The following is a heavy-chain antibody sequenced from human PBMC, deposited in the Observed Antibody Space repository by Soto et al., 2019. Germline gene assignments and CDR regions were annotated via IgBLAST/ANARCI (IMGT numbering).Heavy chain of an antibody. CDR1: GFPFSTTG. CDR3: AKDLYSSGWYNYFDP. J-gene: IGHJ5*02. D-gene: IGHD6-19*01. Sequence: QVQLVESGGGVVQPGRSLRLSCAASGFPFSTTGMHWVCQAPGKGLEWVAMISHDGGAKYYADSVKGRFTISRDDSKNTLYLQMNSLRPEDTAVYYCAKDLYSSGWYNYFDPWGQGTLVTVSS. V-gene: IGHV3-30*18. CDR2: ISHDGGAK.